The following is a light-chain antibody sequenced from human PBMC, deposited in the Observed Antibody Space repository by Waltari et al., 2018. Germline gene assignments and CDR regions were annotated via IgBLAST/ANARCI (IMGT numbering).Light chain of an antibody. CDR1: QSISGP. CDR3: QQSYNDPLT. V-gene: IGKV1-39*01. Sequence: DIQMTQSPSSLSASVGDRVTINCRASQSISGPVNWYQQKPGKAPKLLIYAASTLQSGVPSRFSGSGSGTDFTLTINRLQPEDFATYFCQQSYNDPLTFGGGTKMEIK. CDR2: AAS. J-gene: IGKJ4*01.